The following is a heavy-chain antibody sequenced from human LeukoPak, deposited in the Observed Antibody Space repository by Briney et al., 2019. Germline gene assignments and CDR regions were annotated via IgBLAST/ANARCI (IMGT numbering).Heavy chain of an antibody. J-gene: IGHJ6*02. CDR2: IIPILGIA. CDR1: GGTSSSYA. CDR3: ARPLSHYYYSMDV. Sequence: ASVKVSCKASGGTSSSYAISWVRQAPGQGLEWMGRIIPILGIANYAQKFQGRVTITADKSTSTAYMELSSLRSEDTAVYYCARPLSHYYYSMDVWGQGTTVTVSS. V-gene: IGHV1-69*04.